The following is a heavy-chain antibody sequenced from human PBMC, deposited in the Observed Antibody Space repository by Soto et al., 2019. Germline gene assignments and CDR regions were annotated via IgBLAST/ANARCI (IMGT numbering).Heavy chain of an antibody. Sequence: GGSLRLSCAASGFTFSGSAMHWVRQASGKGLEWVGRIRSKANSYATAYAASVKGRFTISRDDSKNTAYLQMNSLKTEDTAVYYCTRHDYDILTGYYEPPGQHYYYGMDVWGQGTTVTVSS. V-gene: IGHV3-73*01. J-gene: IGHJ6*02. CDR2: IRSKANSYAT. CDR1: GFTFSGSA. D-gene: IGHD3-9*01. CDR3: TRHDYDILTGYYEPPGQHYYYGMDV.